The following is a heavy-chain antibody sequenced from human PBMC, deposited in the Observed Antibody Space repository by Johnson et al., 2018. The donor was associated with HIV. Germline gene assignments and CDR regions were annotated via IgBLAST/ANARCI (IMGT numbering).Heavy chain of an antibody. CDR2: ISGSGGST. CDR1: GFTFNNYA. V-gene: IGHV3-23*04. D-gene: IGHD1-26*01. Sequence: VQLVESGGGLVQPGGSLRLSCAASGFTFNNYAMSWVRQAPGKGLEWVSVISGSGGSTYYADSVKGRFPISRDNSKNTLHLQMTSLRAEDTAVYYCAKLVGATGGAVDIWGQGTMVTVSS. CDR3: AKLVGATGGAVDI. J-gene: IGHJ3*02.